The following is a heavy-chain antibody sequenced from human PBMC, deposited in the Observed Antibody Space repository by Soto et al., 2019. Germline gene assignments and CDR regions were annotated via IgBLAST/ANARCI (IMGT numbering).Heavy chain of an antibody. D-gene: IGHD5-12*01. CDR2: IRPDNGNT. CDR1: GYPFAKYG. CDR3: ATSYDSGFDP. J-gene: IGHJ5*02. V-gene: IGHV1-18*04. Sequence: QLQLVQSGAEVKRPGASVRVSCGASGYPFAKYGISWIRQAPGQGLEWMGWIRPDNGNTEYAQKFQGRVSMTRDTSSNTAYLEVRSLRSDDTVMYYCATSYDSGFDPWGQGTLVSVSS.